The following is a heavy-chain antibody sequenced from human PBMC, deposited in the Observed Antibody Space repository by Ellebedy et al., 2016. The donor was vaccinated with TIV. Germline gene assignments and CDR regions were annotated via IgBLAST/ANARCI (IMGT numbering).Heavy chain of an antibody. CDR1: GFTFSTYA. CDR2: IGNGPI. V-gene: IGHV3-48*02. CDR3: ARTYNWAFDY. Sequence: PGGSLRLSCVASGFTFSTYAFTWVRQAPGKGLDWISSIGNGPIPYAESVKGRFTISRDTAKNSLFLLMNNLRYVHTAVYYCARTYNWAFDYWGHGALVTVSS. D-gene: IGHD1-20*01. J-gene: IGHJ4*03.